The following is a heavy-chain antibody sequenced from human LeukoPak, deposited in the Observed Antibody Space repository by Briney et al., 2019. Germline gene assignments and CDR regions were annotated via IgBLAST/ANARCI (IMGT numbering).Heavy chain of an antibody. V-gene: IGHV3-66*01. CDR1: EFTFSRYW. J-gene: IGHJ3*02. Sequence: PGGSLRLSCADSEFTFSRYWVYWVRQVPGKGLVWVSVIYSGGSTYYADSVKGRFTISRDNSKNTLYLQMDSLRAEDTAVYYCARAPYYYDSSGPGDNAFDIWGQGTMVTVSS. CDR2: IYSGGST. D-gene: IGHD3-22*01. CDR3: ARAPYYYDSSGPGDNAFDI.